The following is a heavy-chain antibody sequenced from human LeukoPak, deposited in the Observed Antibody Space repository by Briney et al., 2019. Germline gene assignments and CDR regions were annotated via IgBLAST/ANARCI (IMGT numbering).Heavy chain of an antibody. J-gene: IGHJ4*02. CDR3: ARSGVPGALDFDY. Sequence: ASVKVSCKASGYTFTGYYMHWVRQAPGQGLEWMGWINPNSGGTNYAQKFQGRVTMTRDTSISTAYMELSRLRSDDTAVYYCARSGVPGALDFDYWDQGTLVTVSS. D-gene: IGHD2-15*01. V-gene: IGHV1-2*02. CDR2: INPNSGGT. CDR1: GYTFTGYY.